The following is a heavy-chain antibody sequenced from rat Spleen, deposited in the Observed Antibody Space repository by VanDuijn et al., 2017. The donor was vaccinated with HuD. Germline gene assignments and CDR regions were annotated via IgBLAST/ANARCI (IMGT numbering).Heavy chain of an antibody. CDR3: AKGAYVMDA. Sequence: EVQLVESGGGLVQPGRSLKLSCAASGFTFSDYYMAWVRQAPKKGLEWVASITNTGGSIYYPDSVKGRFTISRDNAKSTLYLQMESLRSEDTATYYCAKGAYVMDAWGQGASVTVSS. V-gene: IGHV5-20*01. CDR1: GFTFSDYY. J-gene: IGHJ4*01. CDR2: ITNTGGSI.